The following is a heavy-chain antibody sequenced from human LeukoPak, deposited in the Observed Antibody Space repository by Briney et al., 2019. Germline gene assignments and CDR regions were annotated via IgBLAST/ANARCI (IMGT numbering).Heavy chain of an antibody. V-gene: IGHV3-23*01. CDR3: AREDASSMDV. CDR1: GFTFSNYG. J-gene: IGHJ6*03. CDR2: ISGSGGST. Sequence: GGSLRLSCAASGFTFSNYGMSWVRQAQGKGLEWVSGISGSGGSTYYADSVRGRFSISRDNAKNSLYLQMNSLRAEDTAVYYCAREDASSMDVWGKGTTVTVSS.